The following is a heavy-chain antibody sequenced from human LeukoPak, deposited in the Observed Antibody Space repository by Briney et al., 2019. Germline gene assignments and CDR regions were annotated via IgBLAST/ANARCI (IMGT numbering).Heavy chain of an antibody. CDR3: ASHFDSSGYYWN. CDR2: ISTTSTI. Sequence: GGSLRLSCAASAFIFSSSSMIWVRQAPGKGLEWLSYISTTSTIYYADSVKGRFTISRDNAKNSLFLQINSLRAEDTAVYYCASHFDSSGYYWNWGQGTLVTVSS. J-gene: IGHJ4*02. CDR1: AFIFSSSS. V-gene: IGHV3-48*01. D-gene: IGHD3-22*01.